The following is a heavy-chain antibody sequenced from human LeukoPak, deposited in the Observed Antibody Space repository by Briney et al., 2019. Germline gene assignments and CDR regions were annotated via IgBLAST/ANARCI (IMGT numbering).Heavy chain of an antibody. D-gene: IGHD6-19*01. V-gene: IGHV4-38-2*02. J-gene: IGHJ4*02. Sequence: SETLSLTCTVSGYSISSGYYWGWIRPPPGKGLEWIGSIYPTGSTNYNPSLKSRVTISVDTSKNQFSLNLSSMTAADTAVYFCARETATAVAGKKIDYWGQGTLVTVSS. CDR1: GYSISSGYY. CDR3: ARETATAVAGKKIDY. CDR2: IYPTGST.